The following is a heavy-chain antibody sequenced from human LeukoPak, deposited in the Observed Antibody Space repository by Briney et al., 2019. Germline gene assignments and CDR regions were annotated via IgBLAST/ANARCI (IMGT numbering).Heavy chain of an antibody. CDR1: GFTFSSYA. Sequence: GGSLRLSCAASGFTFSSYAMSWVRQAPGKGLEWVSVIYSGGSTYYADSVKGRFTISRDNSKNTLYLQMNSLRAEDTAVYYCARVMAAAGTRWFDPWGQGTLVTVSS. J-gene: IGHJ5*02. V-gene: IGHV3-66*02. CDR3: ARVMAAAGTRWFDP. D-gene: IGHD6-13*01. CDR2: IYSGGST.